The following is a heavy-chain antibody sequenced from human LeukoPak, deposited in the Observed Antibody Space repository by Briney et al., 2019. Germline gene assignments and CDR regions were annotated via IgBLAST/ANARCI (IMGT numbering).Heavy chain of an antibody. D-gene: IGHD3-16*01. V-gene: IGHV3-66*01. CDR1: GFTVSSNY. J-gene: IGHJ4*02. Sequence: PGGSLRLSCAASGFTVSSNYMSWVRQAPGKRLEWVSVIYSGGSTYYADSVKGRFTISRDNSKNTLYLQMNSLRAEDTAVYYCASPVITFGGVIDWGQGTLVTVSS. CDR2: IYSGGST. CDR3: ASPVITFGGVID.